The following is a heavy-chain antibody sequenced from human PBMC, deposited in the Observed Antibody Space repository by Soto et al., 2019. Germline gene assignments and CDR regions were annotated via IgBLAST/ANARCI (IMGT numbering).Heavy chain of an antibody. CDR2: ISSSGSPI. Sequence: WVSLRLCCSASGFTFSDYYMSWIRQAPGKGLEWVSYISSSGSPIYYADSVKGRFTISRDNAKNSLYLQMNSLRAGDTAVYYCARVGVNSSSSQYYYYGMDVWGQGTTVTVSS. CDR1: GFTFSDYY. CDR3: ARVGVNSSSSQYYYYGMDV. V-gene: IGHV3-11*01. J-gene: IGHJ6*02. D-gene: IGHD6-6*01.